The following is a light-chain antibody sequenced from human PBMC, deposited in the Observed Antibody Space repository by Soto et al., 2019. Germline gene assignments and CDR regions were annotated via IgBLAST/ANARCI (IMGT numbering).Light chain of an antibody. CDR3: QQYNVWPLS. CDR2: GAS. CDR1: QNINSN. Sequence: EVVMTQSPDTLSVSPGDRATLSCRASQNINSNLAWYQQKPGQAPRLLIYGASTRVTGIPARFSGGRSGTECTFSISSVQYEDVAVYYCQQYNVWPLSFGGGTKVEIK. J-gene: IGKJ4*01. V-gene: IGKV3-15*01.